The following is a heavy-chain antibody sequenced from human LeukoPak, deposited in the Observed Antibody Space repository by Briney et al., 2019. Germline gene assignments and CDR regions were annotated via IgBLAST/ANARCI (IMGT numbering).Heavy chain of an antibody. D-gene: IGHD3-10*01. Sequence: SETLTLTCTVSGGSISSGGYYWSWIRQPPGKGLEWIGYIYHSGSTYYNPSLKSRVTISVDRSKNQFSLKLSSVTAADTAIYYCAKGSQTPDAGYWGPGTLVTVSP. J-gene: IGHJ4*02. CDR2: IYHSGST. V-gene: IGHV4-30-2*01. CDR3: AKGSQTPDAGY. CDR1: GGSISSGGYY.